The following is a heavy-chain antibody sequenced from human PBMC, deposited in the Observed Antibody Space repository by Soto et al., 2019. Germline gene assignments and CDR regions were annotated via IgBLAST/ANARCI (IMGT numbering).Heavy chain of an antibody. J-gene: IGHJ4*02. Sequence: QVQLVQSGAEMRKPGASVKVSCKASGYTFTSYYMHWVRQAPGQGLEWLGISNPSGGSTSYAQKFRGRGTMTRDTSKSTVYMELSSLRSEDTAVYYCARDRGHSRSWDYFDYWGLGTLVTVSS. D-gene: IGHD6-13*01. CDR3: ARDRGHSRSWDYFDY. CDR2: SNPSGGST. CDR1: GYTFTSYY. V-gene: IGHV1-46*01.